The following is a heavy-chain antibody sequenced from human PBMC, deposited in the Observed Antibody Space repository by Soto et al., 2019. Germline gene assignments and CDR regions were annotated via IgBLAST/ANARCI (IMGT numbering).Heavy chain of an antibody. CDR3: AREVQRCSSTSCYIWFDP. V-gene: IGHV1-18*01. J-gene: IGHJ5*02. CDR2: ISAYNGNT. Sequence: ASVKVSCKASGYTFTSYGISWVRQAPGQGLEWMGWISAYNGNTNYAQKLQGRVTMTTDTSTSTAYMELRSLRSDDTAVYYCAREVQRCSSTSCYIWFDPWGQGTLVTVSS. D-gene: IGHD2-2*02. CDR1: GYTFTSYG.